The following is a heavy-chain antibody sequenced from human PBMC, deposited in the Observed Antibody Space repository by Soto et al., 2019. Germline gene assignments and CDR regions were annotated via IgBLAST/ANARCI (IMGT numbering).Heavy chain of an antibody. Sequence: ASVKVSCKASGYTFTSYAMHWVRQAPGQRLEWMGWINAGNGNTKYSQKFQGRVTITRDTSASTAYMELSSLRSEDTAVYYCARSTDGYYDILTPFDYWGQGTLVTVSS. V-gene: IGHV1-3*01. CDR1: GYTFTSYA. J-gene: IGHJ4*02. CDR3: ARSTDGYYDILTPFDY. CDR2: INAGNGNT. D-gene: IGHD3-9*01.